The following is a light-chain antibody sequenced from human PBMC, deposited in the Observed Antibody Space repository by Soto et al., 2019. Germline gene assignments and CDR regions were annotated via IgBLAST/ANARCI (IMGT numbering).Light chain of an antibody. J-gene: IGLJ3*02. CDR2: DNY. Sequence: QSVLTQPPSVSAAPGQTVTISCSGSTSNIGRDYVSWYQHLLGTAPKLLIYDNYKRPSGIPDRFSGSKSGTSATLGITGLQTGDEAEYYCATWDHSLTAGVFGGGTKLTVL. CDR3: ATWDHSLTAGV. V-gene: IGLV1-51*01. CDR1: TSNIGRDY.